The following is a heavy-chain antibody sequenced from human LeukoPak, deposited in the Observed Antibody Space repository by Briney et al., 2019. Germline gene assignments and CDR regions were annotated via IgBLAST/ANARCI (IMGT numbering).Heavy chain of an antibody. CDR2: INHSGST. CDR1: GGSFSGYY. Sequence: KPSETLSLTCAVYGGSFSGYYWSWIRQPPGKGLEWIGEINHSGSTNHNPSLKSRVTISVDTSKNQFSLKLSSVTAADTAVYYCARVRQWLVRGWFDPWGQGTLVTVSS. J-gene: IGHJ5*02. V-gene: IGHV4-34*01. CDR3: ARVRQWLVRGWFDP. D-gene: IGHD6-19*01.